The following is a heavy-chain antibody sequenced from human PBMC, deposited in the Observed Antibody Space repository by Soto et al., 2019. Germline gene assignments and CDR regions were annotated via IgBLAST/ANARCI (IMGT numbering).Heavy chain of an antibody. CDR2: INWNDDK. Sequence: QITLKESGPTLVKVTQTVTLTCTFSGFSLSSTGVGVGWIRQPPGKALEGLALINWNDDKRYNPSLKSRLTITKDTSKNQVVLTMTNMDPVDTATYYRARSGHNSGFFYYDYWGQGTLVTVSS. CDR1: GFSLSSTGVG. CDR3: ARSGHNSGFFYYDY. J-gene: IGHJ4*02. D-gene: IGHD3-22*01. V-gene: IGHV2-5*01.